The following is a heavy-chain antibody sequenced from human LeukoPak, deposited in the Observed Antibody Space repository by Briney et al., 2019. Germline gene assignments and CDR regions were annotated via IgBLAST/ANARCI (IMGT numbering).Heavy chain of an antibody. CDR2: ISWNSGSI. J-gene: IGHJ4*02. D-gene: IGHD5-12*01. CDR3: AKDSGYSGYEPVFDY. V-gene: IGHV3-9*01. CDR1: GFTFDDYA. Sequence: GRSLRLSCAASGFTFDDYAMHWVRQAPGRGLEWVSGISWNSGSIGYADSVKGRFTISRDNAKNSLYLQMNSLRAEDTALYYCAKDSGYSGYEPVFDYWGQGTLVTVSS.